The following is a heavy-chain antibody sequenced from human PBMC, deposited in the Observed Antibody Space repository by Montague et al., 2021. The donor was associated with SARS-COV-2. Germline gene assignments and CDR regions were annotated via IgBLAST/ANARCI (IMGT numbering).Heavy chain of an antibody. CDR2: IYYSGST. J-gene: IGHJ6*02. D-gene: IGHD2-2*01. CDR3: VRVPYRLLFVPRYYGMDV. Sequence: SETLSLTCTVSGGSISSSSYYWGWIRQPPGKGLEWIGSIYYSGSTYYNPSLKSRVTISVDTSKNQFSLKLSSATAADTAVYHCVRVPYRLLFVPRYYGMDVWGQGTTVTVSS. CDR1: GGSISSSSYY. V-gene: IGHV4-39*07.